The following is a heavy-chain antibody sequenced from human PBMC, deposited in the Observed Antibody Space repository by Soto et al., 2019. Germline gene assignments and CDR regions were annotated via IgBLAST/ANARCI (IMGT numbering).Heavy chain of an antibody. D-gene: IGHD3-10*01. CDR1: GYTFTSYG. CDR2: ISAYNGNT. J-gene: IGHJ4*02. V-gene: IGHV1-18*04. Sequence: QVQLVQSGAAVKKPGASVKVSCKASGYTFTSYGISWVRQAPAQGREWMGWISAYNGNTYYAQNLQGRITMTTDKSTSVANRGLRSLRSDDTAVYYGARPSITLVRDWGRGTLVTVTS. CDR3: ARPSITLVRD.